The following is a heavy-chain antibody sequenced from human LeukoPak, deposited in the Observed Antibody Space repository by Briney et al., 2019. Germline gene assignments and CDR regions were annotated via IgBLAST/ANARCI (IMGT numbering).Heavy chain of an antibody. V-gene: IGHV4-39*01. CDR2: INYGGTT. Sequence: SDTLSLTCTVSGGSISSSNYYWSWIRQPPGRELEWIASINYGGTTYYNPSLKSRVTISVDTSKNQFSLRLSSVTAADTAVYLCARYVVSGSGRYYFDYWGQGSLVTVSS. CDR1: GGSISSSNYY. CDR3: ARYVVSGSGRYYFDY. J-gene: IGHJ4*02. D-gene: IGHD3-10*01.